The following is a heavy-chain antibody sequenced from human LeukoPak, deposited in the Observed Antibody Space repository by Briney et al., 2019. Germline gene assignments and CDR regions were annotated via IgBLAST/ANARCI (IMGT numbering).Heavy chain of an antibody. CDR2: IYYSGST. Sequence: SETLSLTCTVSGGSISSSSYHWGWIRQPPGKGLEWIGCIYYSGSTYYNPSLKSRVTISVDTSKNQFSPKLSSVTAADTAVYYCARQLSDYDYVWGSYRPTWWFDYWGQGTLVTVSS. CDR1: GGSISSSSYH. D-gene: IGHD3-16*02. CDR3: ARQLSDYDYVWGSYRPTWWFDY. J-gene: IGHJ4*02. V-gene: IGHV4-39*01.